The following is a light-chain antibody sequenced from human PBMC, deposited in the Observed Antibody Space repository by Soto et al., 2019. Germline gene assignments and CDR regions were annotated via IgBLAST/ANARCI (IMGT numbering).Light chain of an antibody. CDR3: QQYRSYSAGT. CDR2: EAS. Sequence: DIQMTQSPSTLSASVGDRVTITCRASQSIDSWLAWYQQKPGKTPNLLIYEASSLESGVPSRFRGSESGTEFNLTISSLQPDDYATYDYQQYRSYSAGTFGQGTKVEIK. CDR1: QSIDSW. V-gene: IGKV1-5*03. J-gene: IGKJ1*01.